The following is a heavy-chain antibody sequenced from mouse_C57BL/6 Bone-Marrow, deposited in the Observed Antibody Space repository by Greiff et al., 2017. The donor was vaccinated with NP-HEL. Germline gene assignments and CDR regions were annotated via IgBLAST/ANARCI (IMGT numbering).Heavy chain of an antibody. Sequence: VQRVESGAELARPGASVKLSCKASGYTFTSYGISWVKQRTGQGLEWIGEIYPRSGNTYYNEKFKGKATLTADKSSSTAYMALRSLTSEDSAVYFCARSDPFAYWGQGTLVTVSA. J-gene: IGHJ3*01. V-gene: IGHV1-81*01. CDR2: IYPRSGNT. CDR1: GYTFTSYG. CDR3: ARSDPFAY.